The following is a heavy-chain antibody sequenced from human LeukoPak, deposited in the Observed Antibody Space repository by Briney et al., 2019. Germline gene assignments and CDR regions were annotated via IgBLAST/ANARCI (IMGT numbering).Heavy chain of an antibody. CDR2: IFYSGRA. D-gene: IGHD5-12*01. J-gene: IGHJ4*02. V-gene: IGHV4-59*08. CDR3: ARSFTGYDPAFGY. Sequence: SETLSLTCSVSGGSINSYYWSWIRQPPGKGLEWIGYIFYSGRANHSGKTSYNPSLTSRVTISVDTSKNQFSLKVTSVTAADTAVYYCARSFTGYDPAFGYWGQGTLVTASS. CDR1: GGSINSYY.